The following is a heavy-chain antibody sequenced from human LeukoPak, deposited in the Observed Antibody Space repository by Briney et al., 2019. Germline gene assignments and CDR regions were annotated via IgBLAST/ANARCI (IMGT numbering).Heavy chain of an antibody. Sequence: KSSETLSLTCAVYGGSFGGYYWSWIRHPPGKGLEWIREIKHSGSTNYNPSLKSRVTISVDTSKNQFSLKLSSVTAADTAVYYCARGPGVVVVASSRRYYMDVWGKGTTVTVSS. D-gene: IGHD2-15*01. V-gene: IGHV4-34*01. CDR1: GGSFGGYY. J-gene: IGHJ6*03. CDR2: IKHSGST. CDR3: ARGPGVVVVASSRRYYMDV.